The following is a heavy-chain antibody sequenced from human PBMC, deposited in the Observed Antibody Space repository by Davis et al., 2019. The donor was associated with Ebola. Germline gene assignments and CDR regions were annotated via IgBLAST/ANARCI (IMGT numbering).Heavy chain of an antibody. CDR1: GYTFTSYG. CDR2: ISAYNGNT. D-gene: IGHD3-10*01. V-gene: IGHV1-18*01. J-gene: IGHJ4*02. CDR3: ARDGSGLREIIILYPFDY. Sequence: ASVKVSCKASGYTFTSYGISWVRQAPGQGLEWMGWISAYNGNTNYAQNFQGRVTMTTDTSTSTAYMELKSLRSDDTAVYYCARDGSGLREIIILYPFDYWGQGTQVTVSS.